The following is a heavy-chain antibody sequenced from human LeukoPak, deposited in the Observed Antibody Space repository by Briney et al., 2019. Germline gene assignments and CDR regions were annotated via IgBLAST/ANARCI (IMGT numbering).Heavy chain of an antibody. J-gene: IGHJ4*02. V-gene: IGHV1-2*02. CDR2: INPKSGGT. CDR1: GYTFTGYY. Sequence: GASVTVSFKASGYTFTGYYIHWVRQAPGLGLEWMGWINPKSGGTNYAQKFQGRVTMTRDTSISTAYMELSRQRSDDTAMYYCARGDQRGYSYGNFDYWGQGTLVTVSS. D-gene: IGHD5-18*01. CDR3: ARGDQRGYSYGNFDY.